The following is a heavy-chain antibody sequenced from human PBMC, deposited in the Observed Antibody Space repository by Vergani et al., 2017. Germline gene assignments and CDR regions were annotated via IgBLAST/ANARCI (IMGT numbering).Heavy chain of an antibody. D-gene: IGHD1-14*01. CDR3: TSHPRTDAFDI. CDR2: IYSGGST. Sequence: EVQLVESGGGLIQPGGSLRLSCAASGFTVSSNYMSWVRQAPGKGLEWVSVIYSGGSTYYADSVKGRFTISRDNSKNTLYLQMNSLRAEDTAVYYCTSHPRTDAFDIWGQGTMVTVSS. CDR1: GFTVSSNY. J-gene: IGHJ3*02. V-gene: IGHV3-53*01.